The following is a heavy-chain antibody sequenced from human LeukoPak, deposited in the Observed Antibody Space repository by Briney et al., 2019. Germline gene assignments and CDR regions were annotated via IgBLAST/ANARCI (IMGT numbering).Heavy chain of an antibody. CDR2: IYYSGST. D-gene: IGHD5-24*01. J-gene: IGHJ4*02. Sequence: SETLSLTCTVSGGSISSYYWSWIRQPPGKGLEWIGYIYYSGSTNYNPSLKSRVTISVDTSKNQFSLKPSSVTAADTAVYYCARSYMATMPFDYWGQGTLVTVSS. CDR1: GGSISSYY. V-gene: IGHV4-59*08. CDR3: ARSYMATMPFDY.